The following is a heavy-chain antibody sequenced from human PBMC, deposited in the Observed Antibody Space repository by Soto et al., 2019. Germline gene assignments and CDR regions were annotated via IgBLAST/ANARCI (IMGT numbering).Heavy chain of an antibody. CDR2: IDYVGST. V-gene: IGHV4-59*11. J-gene: IGHJ4*02. CDR3: VRQRGNYFDF. CDR1: GDSINSRY. D-gene: IGHD3-10*01. Sequence: SETLSLTCSVSGDSINSRYWSWIRQPPGKGLEWIGYIDYVGSTNYAPSLQSRVTMSVDTSKNQVSLKLRYVTGADTAVYYCVRQRGNYFDFWGQGTLVTVSS.